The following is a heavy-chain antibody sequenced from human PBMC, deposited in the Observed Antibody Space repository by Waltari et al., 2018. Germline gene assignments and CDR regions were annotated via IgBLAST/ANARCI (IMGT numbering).Heavy chain of an antibody. CDR1: GFSLSNFG. V-gene: IGHV3-33*08. Sequence: QVHLEESGGGVVQPGTSLRLSCVASGFSLSNFGMHWVRQATGKGLEWVGLIWYHGRDTAHADSVRGRFTIARDESRNTLYLHMNSLRADDTGLYYCARDVCHGGSCYDYWGPGTQVIVSS. CDR2: IWYHGRDT. D-gene: IGHD2-15*01. J-gene: IGHJ4*02. CDR3: ARDVCHGGSCYDY.